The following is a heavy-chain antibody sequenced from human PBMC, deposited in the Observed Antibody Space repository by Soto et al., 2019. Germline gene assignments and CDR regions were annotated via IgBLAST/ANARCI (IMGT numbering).Heavy chain of an antibody. CDR2: VYNSGST. Sequence: SETLSLTCTVSGGSISSYYLSWIRQPPGKGLEWIGYVYNSGSTYYNPSLKSRVTIFMDTSKNQFSLKLSSVTAADTAVYYCARTYYDFWSGYWRWFDPWGQGTLVTVSS. J-gene: IGHJ5*02. CDR1: GGSISSYY. CDR3: ARTYYDFWSGYWRWFDP. V-gene: IGHV4-59*01. D-gene: IGHD3-3*01.